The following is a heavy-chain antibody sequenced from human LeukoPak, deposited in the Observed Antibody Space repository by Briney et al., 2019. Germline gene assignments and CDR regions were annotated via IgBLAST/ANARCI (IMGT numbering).Heavy chain of an antibody. D-gene: IGHD1-26*01. Sequence: ASVKVSCKASGYTFTSYDINWVRQATGQGLEWMGWMNPNSGNTGYAQKFQGRVTMTRNTSISTAYMELSSLRSEDTAVYYCARVGGSYFPLSVYALDIWGQGTMVTVSS. CDR3: ARVGGSYFPLSVYALDI. J-gene: IGHJ3*02. CDR1: GYTFTSYD. V-gene: IGHV1-8*01. CDR2: MNPNSGNT.